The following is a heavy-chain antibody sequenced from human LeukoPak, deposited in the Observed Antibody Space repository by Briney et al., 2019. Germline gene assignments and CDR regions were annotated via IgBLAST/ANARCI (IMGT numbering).Heavy chain of an antibody. D-gene: IGHD2-21*02. CDR1: GYTFTSYY. CDR2: INPSGGST. J-gene: IGHJ5*02. Sequence: ASVKVSCKTSGYTFTSYYMHWMRQAPGQGLEWMGIINPSGGSTSYAQKFQGRVTMTRDTSTSTVYMELSSLRSEDTAVYYCARRLWAYCGGDCYAQFFDPWGQGTLVTVSS. CDR3: ARRLWAYCGGDCYAQFFDP. V-gene: IGHV1-46*01.